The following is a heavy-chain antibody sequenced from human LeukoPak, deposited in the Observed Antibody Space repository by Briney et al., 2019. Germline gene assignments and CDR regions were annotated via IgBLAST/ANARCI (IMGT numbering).Heavy chain of an antibody. Sequence: GGSLRLSCAVSGFSFSDYYMTWIRQAPGKGLEWVSYISSGGDTIYYADSVKGRFTISRDNAKNSLYLQMNSLRAEDTAVYYCAREAYCRATSCRRYYYYYYMDVWGKGTTVTISS. CDR3: AREAYCRATSCRRYYYYYYMDV. CDR1: GFSFSDYY. D-gene: IGHD2-2*01. J-gene: IGHJ6*03. V-gene: IGHV3-11*01. CDR2: ISSGGDTI.